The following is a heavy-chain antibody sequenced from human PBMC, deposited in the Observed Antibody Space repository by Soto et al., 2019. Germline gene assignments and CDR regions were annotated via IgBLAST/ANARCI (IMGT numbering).Heavy chain of an antibody. V-gene: IGHV3-48*01. CDR3: ARDAPPDDY. CDR2: ISSSSGTI. Sequence: EVQLVESGGGLVQPGGSLRLSCAASGFTFSSYSMNWVRQAPGKGLEWVSYISSSSGTIYYADSAKGRFTISRDIARNSLYLQMNSLRAEDTAVYYCARDAPPDDYWGQGTLVTVSS. CDR1: GFTFSSYS. J-gene: IGHJ4*02.